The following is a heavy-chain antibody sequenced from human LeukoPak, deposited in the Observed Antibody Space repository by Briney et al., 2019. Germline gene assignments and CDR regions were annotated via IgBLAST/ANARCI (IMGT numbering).Heavy chain of an antibody. J-gene: IGHJ4*02. Sequence: ASVKVSCKASGYTFTGYYMHWVRQAPGQGLEWMGGIIPIFGTANYAQKFQGRVTITADESTSTAYMELSSLRSEDTAVYYCARAPYYYGSGSFVDWGQGTLVTVSS. V-gene: IGHV1-69*13. D-gene: IGHD3-10*01. CDR2: IIPIFGTA. CDR1: GYTFTGYY. CDR3: ARAPYYYGSGSFVD.